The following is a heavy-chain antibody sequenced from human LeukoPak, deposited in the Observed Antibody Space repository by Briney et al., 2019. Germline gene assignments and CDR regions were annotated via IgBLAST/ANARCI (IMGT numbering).Heavy chain of an antibody. CDR3: ATTTVTTGWYFDL. J-gene: IGHJ2*01. CDR1: GGTFSSYA. Sequence: SVKVSCKASGGTFSSYAISWVRQAPGRGLEWMGRIIPIFGTANYAQKFQGRVTITTDESTSTAYMELSSLRSEDTAVYYCATTTVTTGWYFDLWGRGTLVTVSS. CDR2: IIPIFGTA. D-gene: IGHD4-17*01. V-gene: IGHV1-69*05.